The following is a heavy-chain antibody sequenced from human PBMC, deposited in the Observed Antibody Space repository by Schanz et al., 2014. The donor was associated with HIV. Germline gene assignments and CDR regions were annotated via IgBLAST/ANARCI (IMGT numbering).Heavy chain of an antibody. CDR1: GFTFSDYA. CDR2: IVSSGGST. CDR3: ARVRDTSYYDSSAYYLDY. V-gene: IGHV3-23*04. J-gene: IGHJ4*02. D-gene: IGHD3-22*01. Sequence: EVQLVESGGGLVKPGGSPRLSCTTSGFTFSDYAMSWVRQAPGKGLEWVSAIVSSGGSTYYADSVKGRFTISRDNSKNTLYLQMNSLRAEDTAVYYCARVRDTSYYDSSAYYLDYWGQGTLVTVSS.